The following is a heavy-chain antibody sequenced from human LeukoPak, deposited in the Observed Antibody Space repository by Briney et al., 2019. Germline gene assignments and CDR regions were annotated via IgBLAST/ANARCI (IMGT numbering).Heavy chain of an antibody. CDR2: IYYSGST. J-gene: IGHJ5*02. V-gene: IGHV4-39*07. D-gene: IGHD3-10*01. CDR3: ARGPRFGELLWHWFDP. CDR1: GGSISSSNYY. Sequence: PSETLSLTCTVSGGSISSSNYYWGWIRQPPGKGLEWIGSIYYSGSTYYNPPLKSRVTISEDTSKNQFSLKLRSVTAADTAVYYCARGPRFGELLWHWFDPWGQGTLVTVSS.